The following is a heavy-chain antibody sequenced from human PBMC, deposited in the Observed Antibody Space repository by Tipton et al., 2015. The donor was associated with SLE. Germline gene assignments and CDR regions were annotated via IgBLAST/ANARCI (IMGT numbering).Heavy chain of an antibody. CDR1: GGSFSGYW. V-gene: IGHV4-34*01. Sequence: GGSFSGYWWSWIRQSPEKGLVWIGEISHSGTTTYNPSFQSRVTISRDTSKNHFSLTLNSVTAADTAVYFCARLGQLVGVSDMDVWGQGTTVSVSS. CDR3: ARLGQLVGVSDMDV. D-gene: IGHD2-15*01. CDR2: ISHSGTT. J-gene: IGHJ6*02.